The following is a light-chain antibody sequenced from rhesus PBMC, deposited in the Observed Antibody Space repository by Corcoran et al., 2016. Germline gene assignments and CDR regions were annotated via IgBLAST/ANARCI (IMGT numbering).Light chain of an antibody. CDR2: KAS. Sequence: DIQMTQSPSSLSASVGDTVTVTCRASQSLSTWLAWYQQKPGQAPKLLIVKASTLQSGVPSRFGGSGPGTDFTLTISSLQSEDSATYYCQQFSSSPPTFGQGTKVEI. V-gene: IGKV1-22*01. CDR3: QQFSSSPPT. CDR1: QSLSTW. J-gene: IGKJ1*01.